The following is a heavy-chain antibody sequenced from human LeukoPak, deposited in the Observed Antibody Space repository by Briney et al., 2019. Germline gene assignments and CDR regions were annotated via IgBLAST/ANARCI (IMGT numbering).Heavy chain of an antibody. J-gene: IGHJ4*02. CDR1: GFTVSSNY. D-gene: IGHD3-22*01. CDR2: IYSGGST. Sequence: PGGSLRLSCAASGFTVSSNYMSWVRQAPGKGLEWVSVIYSGGSTYYADSVKGRFTISRDNSKNTLYLQMNSLRAEDTAVYYCARNLFSGYPHYWGQGTLVTVSS. V-gene: IGHV3-53*01. CDR3: ARNLFSGYPHY.